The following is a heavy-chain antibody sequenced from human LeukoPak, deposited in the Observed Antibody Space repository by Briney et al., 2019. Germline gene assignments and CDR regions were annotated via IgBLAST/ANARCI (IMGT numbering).Heavy chain of an antibody. D-gene: IGHD3-22*01. Sequence: PSETLSLTCAVYGGSFSGYYWSWIRQPPGKGLEWIGEINHSGSTNYNPSLKSRVTISVDTSKNQFSLKLTSVTAADTAVYHCARLRNYYDTSGYYAFDYWGQGTLVTVSS. CDR3: ARLRNYYDTSGYYAFDY. J-gene: IGHJ4*02. CDR2: INHSGST. CDR1: GGSFSGYY. V-gene: IGHV4-34*01.